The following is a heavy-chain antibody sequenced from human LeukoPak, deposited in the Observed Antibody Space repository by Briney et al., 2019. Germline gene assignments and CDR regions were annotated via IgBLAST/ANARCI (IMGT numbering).Heavy chain of an antibody. CDR1: GFNISDFW. V-gene: IGHV3-7*03. D-gene: IGHD3-10*01. CDR3: AKDRLWFGESY. J-gene: IGHJ4*02. Sequence: GGSLRLSCAASGFNISDFWMTWVRQAPGKGLEWVANIKEDGTEKHLVDSVKGRFTISRDNSKNTLYLQMNSLRAEDTAVYYCAKDRLWFGESYWGQGTLVTVSS. CDR2: IKEDGTEK.